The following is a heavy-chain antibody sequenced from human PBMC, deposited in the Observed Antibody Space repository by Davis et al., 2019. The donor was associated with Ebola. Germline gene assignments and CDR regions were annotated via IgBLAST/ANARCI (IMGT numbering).Heavy chain of an antibody. CDR3: ARVKADYFEPCYYMDV. CDR1: GFTFSDYW. CDR2: IKQDGSEK. Sequence: GESLKISCAASGFTFSDYWMSWVRQAPGKGLEWVANIKQDGSEKYYVDSVKGRFTISRDNAKNSLYLQMNSLRAEDTAVYYCARVKADYFEPCYYMDVWGKGTTVTVSS. J-gene: IGHJ6*03. V-gene: IGHV3-7*01. D-gene: IGHD3-10*01.